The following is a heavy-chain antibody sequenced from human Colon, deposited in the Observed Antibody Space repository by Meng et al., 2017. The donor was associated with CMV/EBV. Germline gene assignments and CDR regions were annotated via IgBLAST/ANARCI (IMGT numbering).Heavy chain of an antibody. J-gene: IGHJ6*02. CDR3: ARDFRSGSGHAYYNYGMDV. CDR1: GGSISSSSYY. Sequence: GSLRLSCTVSGGSISSSSYYWAWIRQPPGKGLEWIGSIYKSGTTFYNPSLKSRVTISVDTSKNQFSQKLTSVTAADTAVYYCARDFRSGSGHAYYNYGMDVWGQGTTVTVSS. CDR2: IYKSGTT. D-gene: IGHD2-15*01. V-gene: IGHV4-39*07.